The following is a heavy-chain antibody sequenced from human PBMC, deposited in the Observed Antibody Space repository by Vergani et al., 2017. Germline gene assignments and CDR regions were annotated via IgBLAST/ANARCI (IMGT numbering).Heavy chain of an antibody. V-gene: IGHV3-74*01. Sequence: EVQLVESGGGLVQPGRSLRLSCVASGFTFSRYWMHWFRQAPGKGLVWVSRINSDGSRTNYADSVKGRFTISRDNARNTLYLQMNSLRAEDTAVYYCAREMASGYWGQGTLVTVSS. D-gene: IGHD2-8*01. CDR3: AREMASGY. J-gene: IGHJ4*02. CDR1: GFTFSRYW. CDR2: INSDGSRT.